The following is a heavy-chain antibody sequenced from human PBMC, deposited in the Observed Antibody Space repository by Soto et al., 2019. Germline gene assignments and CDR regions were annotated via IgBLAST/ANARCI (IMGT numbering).Heavy chain of an antibody. CDR2: ITGSGGST. CDR3: AKEDYWNPEYYYYYMDV. CDR1: GLTFSSYA. V-gene: IGHV3-23*01. Sequence: GGSLRLSCAASGLTFSSYAMSWVRQAPGKGLEWLSGITGSGGSTYYADSVRGRFTISRDNSKNTLFLQMNSLRAEDTAVYYCAKEDYWNPEYYYYYMDVWGKGTTVTVSS. J-gene: IGHJ6*03. D-gene: IGHD3-3*01.